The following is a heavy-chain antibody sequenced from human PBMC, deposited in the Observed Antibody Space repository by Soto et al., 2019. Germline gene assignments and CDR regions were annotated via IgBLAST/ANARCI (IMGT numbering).Heavy chain of an antibody. CDR2: IWYDGSNK. Sequence: QVQLVESGGGVVQPGRSLRLSCAASGFTFSSYGMHWVRQAPGKGLEWVAVIWYDGSNKYYADSVKGRFTISRDNSKNALYLKRNGLRAEDTAVYYWAREGGGGGGFDYWGQGTLVTVSS. CDR3: AREGGGGGGFDY. D-gene: IGHD3-16*01. J-gene: IGHJ4*02. V-gene: IGHV3-33*01. CDR1: GFTFSSYG.